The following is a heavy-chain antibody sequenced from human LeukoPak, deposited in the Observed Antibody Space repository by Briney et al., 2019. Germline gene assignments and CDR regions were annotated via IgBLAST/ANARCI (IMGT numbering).Heavy chain of an antibody. Sequence: PGGSLRLSCAASGFTVSDNYMNWVRQAPGKGLEWVSIIYRGATTYYADSVKGRFTISRDNSKNTLYLQMNSLRAEDTAVYYCARVLWNGHYPRFDYWGQGTLVTVSS. J-gene: IGHJ4*02. V-gene: IGHV3-53*01. D-gene: IGHD4-17*01. CDR1: GFTVSDNY. CDR2: IYRGATT. CDR3: ARVLWNGHYPRFDY.